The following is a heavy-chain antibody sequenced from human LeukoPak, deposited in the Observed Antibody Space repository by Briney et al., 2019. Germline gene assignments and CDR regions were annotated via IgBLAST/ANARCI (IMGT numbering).Heavy chain of an antibody. CDR2: ISDDANNK. D-gene: IGHD4-11*01. V-gene: IGHV3-30-3*02. Sequence: GGSLRLSCAASGFTFNSYAMHWVRQAPGKGLEWVAVISDDANNKYYPDSVKGRFTISRDNSKNTLYLQMSSLRTEDAAVFYCVQVGSNYYLNWGQGTLVIVSS. CDR1: GFTFNSYA. J-gene: IGHJ4*02. CDR3: VQVGSNYYLN.